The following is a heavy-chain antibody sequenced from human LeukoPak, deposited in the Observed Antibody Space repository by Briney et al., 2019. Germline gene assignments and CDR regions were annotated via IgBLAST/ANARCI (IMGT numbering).Heavy chain of an antibody. CDR3: AKDLVATVATHYYYYMDV. CDR1: RFTFSSYG. CDR2: IWYDGTNK. V-gene: IGHV3-33*06. J-gene: IGHJ6*03. D-gene: IGHD4-11*01. Sequence: GGSLRLSCAASRFTFSSYGMHWVRQAPGKGLECVAVIWYDGTNKYYADSVKGRFTISRDNSKNTLYLQMNSLGAEDTAVYYCAKDLVATVATHYYYYMDVWGKGTTVTVSS.